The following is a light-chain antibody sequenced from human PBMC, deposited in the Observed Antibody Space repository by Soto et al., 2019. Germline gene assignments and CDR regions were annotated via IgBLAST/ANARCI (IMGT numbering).Light chain of an antibody. CDR3: QQSYSTFPT. Sequence: DLQMTQSPSSLSASVGDRVTITCRASQSISSYLNWYQQKPGKAPKLLIYGAYNLQSGVPSGFSGSGSGTDFTLTISSLQHEDFATYYCQQSYSTFPTFGQGTKVEIK. CDR1: QSISSY. V-gene: IGKV1-39*01. J-gene: IGKJ1*01. CDR2: GAY.